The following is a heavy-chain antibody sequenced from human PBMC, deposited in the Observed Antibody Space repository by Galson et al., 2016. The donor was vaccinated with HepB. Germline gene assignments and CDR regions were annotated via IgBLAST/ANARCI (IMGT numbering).Heavy chain of an antibody. J-gene: IGHJ4*02. CDR2: IDPSDSQI. CDR1: GYPFSNFR. V-gene: IGHV5-10-1*01. CDR3: ARGATYRRVDY. D-gene: IGHD2-2*01. Sequence: QSGAEVKKPGESLRISCRASGYPFSNFRINWVRQLPGKGLEWMGRIDPSDSQINYSPTFQGLVTFSVDRSINTAYLQWSSLKASDTARYFCARGATYRRVDYWGQGTLVTVSS.